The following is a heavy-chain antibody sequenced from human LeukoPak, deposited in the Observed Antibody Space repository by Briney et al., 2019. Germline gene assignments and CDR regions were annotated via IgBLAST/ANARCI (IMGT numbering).Heavy chain of an antibody. J-gene: IGHJ4*02. Sequence: PSETLSLTCTVSGGSISSGGYYWSWIRQPPGKGLEWIGYIYHSGSTYYNPSLKSRVTISVDRSKNQFSLKLSSVTAADTAVYYCARDRSGYEVDYWGQGTLVTVSS. V-gene: IGHV4-30-2*01. CDR2: IYHSGST. CDR1: GGSISSGGYY. CDR3: ARDRSGYEVDY. D-gene: IGHD5-12*01.